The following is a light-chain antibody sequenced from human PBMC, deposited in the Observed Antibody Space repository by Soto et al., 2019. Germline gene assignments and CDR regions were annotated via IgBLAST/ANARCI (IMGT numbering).Light chain of an antibody. CDR3: QQYGSSPYT. V-gene: IGKV3-20*01. CDR2: DAS. CDR1: QSVSSSY. J-gene: IGKJ2*01. Sequence: EIVLTQSPGTLSLSPGERATLSCRARQSVSSSYLAWYQQKPGQAPRLLIYDASSRATGIPDRFSGSGSGTDFTLTISRLEPEDFAVYFCQQYGSSPYTLGQGTKLEIK.